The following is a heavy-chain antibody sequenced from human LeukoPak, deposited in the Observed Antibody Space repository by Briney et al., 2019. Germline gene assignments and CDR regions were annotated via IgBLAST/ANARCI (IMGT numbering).Heavy chain of an antibody. V-gene: IGHV4-59*08. CDR3: ARHDRSGSFPAFDI. J-gene: IGHJ3*02. Sequence: SETLSLTCTVSGGSISSYSWSWIRQPPGKGLEWIGYIYYSGSSNYNPSLKSRVTISVDTSKNQFSLKLSSVTAADTAVYYCARHDRSGSFPAFDIWGQGTMVTASS. CDR2: IYYSGSS. CDR1: GGSISSYS. D-gene: IGHD3-10*01.